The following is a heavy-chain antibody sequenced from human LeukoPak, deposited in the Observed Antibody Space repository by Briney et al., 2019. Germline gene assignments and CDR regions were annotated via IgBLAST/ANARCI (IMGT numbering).Heavy chain of an antibody. Sequence: GGSLRLSCAASGFTFSSYNMNWVRQAPGTGLEWVSSIHSSGTYIYYADSVKGRFAISRDNAKNSLYLQMNSLRADDTAVYYCAIYYDSSGYYFDYWGQGTLVTVSS. CDR2: IHSSGTYI. V-gene: IGHV3-21*01. D-gene: IGHD3-22*01. CDR3: AIYYDSSGYYFDY. CDR1: GFTFSSYN. J-gene: IGHJ4*02.